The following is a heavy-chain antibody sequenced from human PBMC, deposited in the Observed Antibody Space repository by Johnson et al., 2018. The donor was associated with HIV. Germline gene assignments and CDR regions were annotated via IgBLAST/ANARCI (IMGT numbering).Heavy chain of an antibody. CDR2: ISYDGSNK. Sequence: VQLVESGGGVVQPGRSLRLSCAASGFTCSSYAMHWVRQAPGKGLEWVAVISYDGSNKYYADSVKGRFTISRDNAKNSLYLQMNSLRAEDTAVYYCARGPVFDIWGQGTMVTVSS. J-gene: IGHJ3*02. V-gene: IGHV3-30*04. CDR1: GFTCSSYA. CDR3: ARGPVFDI.